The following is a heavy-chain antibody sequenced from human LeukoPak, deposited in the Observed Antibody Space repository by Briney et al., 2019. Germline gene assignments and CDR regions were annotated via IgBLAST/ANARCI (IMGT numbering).Heavy chain of an antibody. CDR2: IKQDGSEK. J-gene: IGHJ4*02. D-gene: IGHD2-15*01. Sequence: PGGSLRLSCAASGFTFSSYAMHWVRQAPGKGLEWVANIKQDGSEKYYVDSVKGRFTISRDNAKNSLYLQMNSLRAEDTAVYYCARDRATRGDYWGQGTLVTVSS. CDR1: GFTFSSYA. CDR3: ARDRATRGDY. V-gene: IGHV3-7*01.